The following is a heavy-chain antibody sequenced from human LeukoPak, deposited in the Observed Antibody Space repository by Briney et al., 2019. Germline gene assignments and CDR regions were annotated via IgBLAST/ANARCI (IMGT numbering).Heavy chain of an antibody. CDR1: GFTFRIHA. Sequence: GGSLRLSCAASGFTFRIHAMSWVRQAPGKGLEWVSTIGSSDDLYYADSVKGRFTVSRDDPQNTLYLQMASLRAEDAAIYYCAKDATPGNSVYDHFDYWGQGTLVTVSS. CDR3: AKDATPGNSVYDHFDY. CDR2: IGSSDDL. V-gene: IGHV3-23*01. D-gene: IGHD5/OR15-5a*01. J-gene: IGHJ4*02.